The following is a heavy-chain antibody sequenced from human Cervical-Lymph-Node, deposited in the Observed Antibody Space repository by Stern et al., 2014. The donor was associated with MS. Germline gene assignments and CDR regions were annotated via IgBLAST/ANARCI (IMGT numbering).Heavy chain of an antibody. CDR3: ARHQGGVAAN. CDR2: IRPLFGMA. D-gene: IGHD2-8*01. CDR1: GGSFSTFD. Sequence: QMQLVQSGAEVKKPESSVKVSCKASGGSFSTFDISWVRQAPGQGLEWLGEIRPLFGMANYAQKFQGRVTFTADESTSTVYMEVKRLRWDDTAVYYCARHQGGVAANWGQGSLVTVSS. V-gene: IGHV1-69*01. J-gene: IGHJ4*02.